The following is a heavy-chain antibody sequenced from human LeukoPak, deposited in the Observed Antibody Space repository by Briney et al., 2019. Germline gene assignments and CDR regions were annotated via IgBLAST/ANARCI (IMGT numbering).Heavy chain of an antibody. J-gene: IGHJ3*02. V-gene: IGHV5-51*01. D-gene: IGHD3-10*01. CDR1: GYSFTSYW. CDR2: IYPGDSDA. CDR3: ARHTIKDAFDI. Sequence: GESLKISCKGSGYSFTSYWIGWVRQMPGKGLEWMGIIYPGDSDARFSPSFQGQVTISADKSISTAYLQWSSLKASDTAMYYCARHTIKDAFDIWGQGTMVTVSS.